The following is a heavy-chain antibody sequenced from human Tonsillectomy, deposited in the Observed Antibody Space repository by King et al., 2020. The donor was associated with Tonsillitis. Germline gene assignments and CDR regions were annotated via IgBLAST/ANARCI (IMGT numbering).Heavy chain of an antibody. CDR3: ARDISGSYWGRVGPKYFQH. J-gene: IGHJ1*01. V-gene: IGHV3-48*02. D-gene: IGHD1-26*01. Sequence: EVQLVESGGGLVQPGGSLRLSCAASGFTFSSYSMNWVRQAPGKGLEWVSYISSSSSTIYYADSVKGRFTISRDNAKNSLYLQMNSLRDEDTAVYYCARDISGSYWGRVGPKYFQHWGQGTLVTVSS. CDR1: GFTFSSYS. CDR2: ISSSSSTI.